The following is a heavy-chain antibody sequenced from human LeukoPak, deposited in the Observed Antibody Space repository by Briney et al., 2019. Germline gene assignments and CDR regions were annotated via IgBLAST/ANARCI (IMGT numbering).Heavy chain of an antibody. Sequence: GGSLRLPCAASGFTFSSYAMSWVRQAPGKGLEWVSSISSTSTYIYYADSVKGRFTLSRDNAKNSLYLQMNSLRAEDTAVYYCARIDSYYGMDVWGQGTTVTVSS. V-gene: IGHV3-21*01. CDR3: ARIDSYYGMDV. CDR2: ISSTSTYI. CDR1: GFTFSSYA. J-gene: IGHJ6*02.